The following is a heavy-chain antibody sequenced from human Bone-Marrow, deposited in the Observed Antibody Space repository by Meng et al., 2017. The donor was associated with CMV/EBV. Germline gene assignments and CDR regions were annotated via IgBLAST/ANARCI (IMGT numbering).Heavy chain of an antibody. Sequence: LTDSRPALVRPSETLSRTCTVSGGAISSSSYYWGWLRPPPGKGLEWIGSIYYSGSTYYNPSLKSRVTISVDTSKNQFSLKLSSVTAADTAVYYCARDVYGRGWFNPWGQGTLVTVSS. V-gene: IGHV4-39*07. CDR3: ARDVYGRGWFNP. CDR2: IYYSGST. CDR1: GGAISSSSYY. J-gene: IGHJ5*02. D-gene: IGHD3-16*01.